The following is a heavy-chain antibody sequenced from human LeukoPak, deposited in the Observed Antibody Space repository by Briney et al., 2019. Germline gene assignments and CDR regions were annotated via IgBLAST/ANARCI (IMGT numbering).Heavy chain of an antibody. CDR3: ARGSSTGTYNFDY. J-gene: IGHJ4*02. V-gene: IGHV3-74*01. D-gene: IGHD1-1*01. Sequence: PGGSLRLSCAASGFTFRTYWMHWVRQAPGKGLVWVSRINSDGSSTSYADSVKGRFTVSRDNAKNTLYLQMSSLRAEDTAVYYCARGSSTGTYNFDYWGQETLVTVSS. CDR1: GFTFRTYW. CDR2: INSDGSST.